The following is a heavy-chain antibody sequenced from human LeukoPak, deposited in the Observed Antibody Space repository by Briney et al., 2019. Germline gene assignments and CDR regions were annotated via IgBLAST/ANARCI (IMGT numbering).Heavy chain of an antibody. CDR3: VRGTAY. CDR2: ISSNGDNT. J-gene: IGHJ4*02. Sequence: PGGSLRLSCSVSGFTFSTYVMHWVRQAPGKGLEYVSAISSNGDNTYYADSVKGRFTISRDNSKNTLYLQMSSPRADDTAVYYCVRGTAYWGQGTLVTVSS. V-gene: IGHV3-64D*06. CDR1: GFTFSTYV.